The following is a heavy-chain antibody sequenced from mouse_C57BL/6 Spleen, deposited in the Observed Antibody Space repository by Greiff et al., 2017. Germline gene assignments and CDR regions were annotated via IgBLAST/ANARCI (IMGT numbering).Heavy chain of an antibody. CDR3: ALLGYAMDY. D-gene: IGHD2-10*01. CDR2: ISSGSSTI. Sequence: DVMLVESGGGLVKPGGSLKLSCAASGFTFSDYGMHWVRQAPEKGLEWVAYISSGSSTIDYADTVKGRFTISRDNAKNTLFLQMTSLRSEDTAMYYCALLGYAMDYWGQGTSVTVSS. J-gene: IGHJ4*01. V-gene: IGHV5-17*01. CDR1: GFTFSDYG.